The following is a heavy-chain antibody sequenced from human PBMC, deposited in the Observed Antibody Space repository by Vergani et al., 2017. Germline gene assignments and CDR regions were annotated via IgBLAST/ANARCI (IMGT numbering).Heavy chain of an antibody. Sequence: VQLLESGGGLVQPGGSLRLSCAASGFTFSSYAMSWVRQAPGKGLEGGGVISYDGSNKYYADSVKGRFTISRDNSKNTLYLQMNSLRAEDTAVYYCAKDLGSSWYYFDYWGQGTLVTVSS. D-gene: IGHD6-13*01. CDR1: GFTFSSYA. J-gene: IGHJ4*02. V-gene: IGHV3-30*18. CDR3: AKDLGSSWYYFDY. CDR2: ISYDGSNK.